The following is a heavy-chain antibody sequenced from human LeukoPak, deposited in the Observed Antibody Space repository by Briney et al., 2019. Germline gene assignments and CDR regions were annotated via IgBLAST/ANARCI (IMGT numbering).Heavy chain of an antibody. CDR1: GYTFTGYY. D-gene: IGHD5-12*01. CDR3: ASLVDIVATMVDDAFDI. J-gene: IGHJ3*02. V-gene: IGHV1-2*02. CDR2: INPNSGGT. Sequence: ASVKVSCKASGYTFTGYYMHWVRQAPGQGLEWMGWINPNSGGTNYAQKFQGRVTMTRDTYISTAYMELSRLRSDDTAVYYCASLVDIVATMVDDAFDIWGQGTMVTVSS.